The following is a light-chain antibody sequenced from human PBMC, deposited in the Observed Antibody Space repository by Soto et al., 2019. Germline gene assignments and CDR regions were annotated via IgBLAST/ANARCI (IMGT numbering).Light chain of an antibody. V-gene: IGKV1-39*01. CDR3: QQSYSTPLT. J-gene: IGKJ4*01. Sequence: IQMTQSPSSLSASVGDRVTITCRASQSISSYLNWYQQKPGKAPKLLIYAASTLQSGVPSRFSGRGSGTDFTLTISSLQPADFATYYCQQSYSTPLTFGGGTKVEIK. CDR2: AAS. CDR1: QSISSY.